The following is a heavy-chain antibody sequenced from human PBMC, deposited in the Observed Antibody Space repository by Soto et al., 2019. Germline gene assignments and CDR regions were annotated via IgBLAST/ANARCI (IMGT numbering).Heavy chain of an antibody. V-gene: IGHV4-59*01. J-gene: IGHJ3*02. CDR2: IYYSGST. CDR3: ARDQSRNDAFDI. CDR1: GGSISSYY. Sequence: SETLSLTCTVSGGSISSYYWSWIRQPPGKGLEWIGYIYYSGSTNYNPSLKSRVTISVYTSKNQFSLKLSSVTAADTAVYYCARDQSRNDAFDIWGQGTMVTVSS.